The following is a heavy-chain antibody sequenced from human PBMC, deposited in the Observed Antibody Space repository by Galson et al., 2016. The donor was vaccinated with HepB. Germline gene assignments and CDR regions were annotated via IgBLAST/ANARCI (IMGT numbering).Heavy chain of an antibody. CDR1: GGPIRSYY. V-gene: IGHV4-59*01. CDR3: ARTEFYSGTRGTNWFDP. J-gene: IGHJ5*02. CDR2: IFYSGTT. D-gene: IGHD2-8*02. Sequence: ETLSLTCTVSGGPIRSYYWTWFRQPPGKGLEWIGNIFYSGTTNYIPSLKSRVTISVDTSKNQFSLKLTSVTAADTAMYYCARTEFYSGTRGTNWFDPWGQGTLVTVSS.